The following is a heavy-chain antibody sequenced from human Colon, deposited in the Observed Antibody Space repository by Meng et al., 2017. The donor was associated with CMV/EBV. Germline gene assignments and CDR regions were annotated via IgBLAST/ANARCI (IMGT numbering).Heavy chain of an antibody. CDR2: IHDSGRI. CDR3: ARGRDAYKIRL. CDR1: SVSISIGVFC. J-gene: IGHJ4*02. V-gene: IGHV4-31*03. D-gene: IGHD5-24*01. Sequence: CSSSSVSISIGVFCWTRHRQHPEMDLHWIGCIHDSGRIHSTPSLQRRVANSGDTSKNQFTLSLSSVTAADTAVYYRARGRDAYKIRLWGQGTLVTVSS.